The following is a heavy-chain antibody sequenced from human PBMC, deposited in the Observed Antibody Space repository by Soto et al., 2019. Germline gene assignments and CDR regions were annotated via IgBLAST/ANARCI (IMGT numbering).Heavy chain of an antibody. J-gene: IGHJ4*02. V-gene: IGHV4-59*01. CDR3: AIYRRTDADGYTRPF. Sequence: PSETLSLTCTISGGSISGYCWSWIRQPPGKGLEWIGYVYYSGSTNYNPSLESRVTISIDTSKNQFSLKLTSVTAADTAVYYCAIYRRTDADGYTRPFWGQGTLVTVSS. D-gene: IGHD5-12*01. CDR2: VYYSGST. CDR1: GGSISGYC.